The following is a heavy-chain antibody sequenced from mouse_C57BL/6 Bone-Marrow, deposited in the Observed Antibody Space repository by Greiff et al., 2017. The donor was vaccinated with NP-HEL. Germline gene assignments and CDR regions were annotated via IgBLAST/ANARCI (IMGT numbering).Heavy chain of an antibody. CDR3: ARRWLLRNYYAMDY. CDR2: INPNNGGT. CDR1: GYTFTDYY. D-gene: IGHD2-3*01. J-gene: IGHJ4*01. V-gene: IGHV1-26*01. Sequence: EVQLQQSGPELVKPGASVKISCKASGYTFTDYYMNWVKQSHGKSLEWIGDINPNNGGTSYNQKFKGKATLTVDKSSSTAYMELRSLTSEDSAVYYCARRWLLRNYYAMDYWGQGTSVTVSS.